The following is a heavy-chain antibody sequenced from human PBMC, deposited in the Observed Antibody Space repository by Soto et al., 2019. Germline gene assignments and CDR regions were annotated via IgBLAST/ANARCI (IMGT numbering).Heavy chain of an antibody. CDR3: ARDPPGSWYRGVHR. V-gene: IGHV3-30-3*01. D-gene: IGHD6-13*01. J-gene: IGHJ4*02. Sequence: PGGSLRLSCAASGFTFSSYAMHWVRQAPGKGLEWVAVISYDGSNKYYADSVKGRFTISRDNSKNTLYLQMNSLRAEDTAVYYCARDPPGSWYRGVHRWGQGTLVTVSS. CDR2: ISYDGSNK. CDR1: GFTFSSYA.